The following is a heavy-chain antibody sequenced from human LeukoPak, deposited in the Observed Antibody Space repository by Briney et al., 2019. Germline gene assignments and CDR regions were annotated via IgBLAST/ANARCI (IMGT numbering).Heavy chain of an antibody. CDR1: DYTFTGYY. D-gene: IGHD6-13*01. V-gene: IGHV1-2*02. CDR2: INPNSGGT. Sequence: GASVKVSCKGYDYTFTGYYMHWVRLAPGQGLEWMGWINPNSGGTNYAQRFQGRVTVTRDTSISTAFMELSRLKSDDTAVYYCITAAENDFDYWGQGTLVTVSS. CDR3: ITAAENDFDY. J-gene: IGHJ4*02.